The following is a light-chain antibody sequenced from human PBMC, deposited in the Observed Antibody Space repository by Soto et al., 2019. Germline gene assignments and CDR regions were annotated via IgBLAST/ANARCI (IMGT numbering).Light chain of an antibody. J-gene: IGKJ2*01. Sequence: DIQMSQSPSSLSASVGDRVTITCQANEYINNYLNWYQQKPGKAPKLLIYDASILETAVPSRFSGSGSETDFTFTISSLQPEDIATYYCQQYGSFPYTFGQATKLEIQ. CDR3: QQYGSFPYT. CDR1: EYINNY. CDR2: DAS. V-gene: IGKV1-33*01.